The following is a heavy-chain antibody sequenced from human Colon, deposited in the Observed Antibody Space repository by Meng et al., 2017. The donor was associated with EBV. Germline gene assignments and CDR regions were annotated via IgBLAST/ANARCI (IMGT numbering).Heavy chain of an antibody. CDR1: GGSFSGYY. D-gene: IGHD1-26*01. CDR3: ARGPGGSYYLYYFDY. J-gene: IGHJ4*02. CDR2: INHSGST. V-gene: IGHV4-34*01. Sequence: QVYVWHCGGRLLKPSGALFHTCAVYGGSFSGYYWSWIRQPPEKGLEWIGEINHSGSTNDSPSLKSRVTISVDTSKKQFSLKLSSVTAADTAVYYCARGPGGSYYLYYFDYWGQGTLVTVSS.